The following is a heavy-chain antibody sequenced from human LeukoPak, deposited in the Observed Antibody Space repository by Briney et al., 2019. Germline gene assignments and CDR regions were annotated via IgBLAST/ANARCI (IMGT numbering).Heavy chain of an antibody. J-gene: IGHJ4*02. D-gene: IGHD3-22*01. CDR3: AREGPNSSGLDY. V-gene: IGHV4-61*02. CDR2: IYTSGST. CDR1: GGSISSGSYF. Sequence: PSQTLSLTCAISGGSISSGSYFWSWSRQPAGKGLEWIGRIYTSGSTNYNPSLKSRVTISVDTSKNQFSLKLSSVTAADTAVYYCAREGPNSSGLDYWGQGTLVTVSS.